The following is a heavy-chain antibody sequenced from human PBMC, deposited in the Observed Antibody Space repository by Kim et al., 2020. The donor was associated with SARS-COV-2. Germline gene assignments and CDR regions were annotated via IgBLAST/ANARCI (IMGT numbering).Heavy chain of an antibody. CDR3: ARRESSGWRPNDY. V-gene: IGHV5-51*01. J-gene: IGHJ4*02. D-gene: IGHD6-19*01. Sequence: YSPSFQGQVTISADKSISTAYLQWSSLKASDTAMYYCARRESSGWRPNDYWGQGTLVTVSS.